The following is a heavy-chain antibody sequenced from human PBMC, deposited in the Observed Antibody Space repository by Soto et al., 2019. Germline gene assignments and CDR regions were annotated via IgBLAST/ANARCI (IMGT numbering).Heavy chain of an antibody. D-gene: IGHD2-15*01. J-gene: IGHJ6*04. V-gene: IGHV3-48*01. Sequence: GGSLRLSCAASGFTFSSYSMNWVRQAPGKGLDWVSYISSSSSTIYYADSVKGRFTISRDNAKNSLYLQMNSLRAEDTAVYYCARDDTVVVVEMDVWGKGTTVSVSS. CDR1: GFTFSSYS. CDR2: ISSSSSTI. CDR3: ARDDTVVVVEMDV.